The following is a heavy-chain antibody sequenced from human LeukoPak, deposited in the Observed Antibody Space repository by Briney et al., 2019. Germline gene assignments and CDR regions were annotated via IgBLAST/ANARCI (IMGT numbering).Heavy chain of an antibody. J-gene: IGHJ3*02. V-gene: IGHV4-59*12. CDR2: IYYNGST. Sequence: SETLSLTCTVSGDSISIYYWNWIRQPPGKGLEWIGYIYYNGSTYYNPSLKSRVTISVDTSKNQFSLKLNSVTAADTAVYYCARVTSYSNDAFDTWGQGTMVTVSS. D-gene: IGHD4-11*01. CDR3: ARVTSYSNDAFDT. CDR1: GDSISIYY.